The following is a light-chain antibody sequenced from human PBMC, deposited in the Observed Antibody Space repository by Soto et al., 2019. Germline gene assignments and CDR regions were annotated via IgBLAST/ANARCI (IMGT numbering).Light chain of an antibody. J-gene: IGLJ3*02. Sequence: QSVLTQSPSASGTPGQRVSISCSGSTSNIGTNTVSWYQHVPGTAPKLLIYSNDQRPSAVPGRFSGSKSGTSASLAISGLLSEDEADYYCCSYAGRNSWVFGGGTKLTVL. CDR1: TSNIGTNT. CDR3: CSYAGRNSWV. V-gene: IGLV1-44*01. CDR2: SND.